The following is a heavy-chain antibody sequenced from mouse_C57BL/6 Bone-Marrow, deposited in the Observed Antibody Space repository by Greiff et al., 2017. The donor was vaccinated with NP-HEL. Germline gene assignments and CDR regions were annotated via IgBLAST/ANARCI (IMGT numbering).Heavy chain of an antibody. CDR2: IDPETGGT. CDR3: TRRPGTDY. V-gene: IGHV1-15*01. J-gene: IGHJ2*01. D-gene: IGHD4-1*01. Sequence: QVHVKQSGAELVRPGASVTLSCKASGYTFTDYEMHWVKQTPVHGLEWIGAIDPETGGTAYNQKFKGKAILTADKSSSTAYMELRSLTSEDSAVYYCTRRPGTDYWGQGTTLTVSS. CDR1: GYTFTDYE.